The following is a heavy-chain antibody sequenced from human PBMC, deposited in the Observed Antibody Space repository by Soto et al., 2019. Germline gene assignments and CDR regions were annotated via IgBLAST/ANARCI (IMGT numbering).Heavy chain of an antibody. CDR2: IFSNDEK. CDR3: ARIPRYSGGWYCMDV. V-gene: IGHV2-26*01. J-gene: IGHJ6*02. CDR1: GFSLSNARMG. Sequence: KESGPVLVKPTETLTLTCTVSGFSLSNARMGVSWIRQPPGNALEWLAHIFSNDEKSYSTSLQSRLTISKDTSKSQVFLTMTNMDPVDTATYYCARIPRYSGGWYCMDVWGQGTTVTVSS. D-gene: IGHD6-25*01.